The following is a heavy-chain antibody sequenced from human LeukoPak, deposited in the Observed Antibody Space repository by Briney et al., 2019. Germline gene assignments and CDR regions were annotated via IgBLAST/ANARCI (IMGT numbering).Heavy chain of an antibody. Sequence: GGSLRLSCAASGFTFSSYWMSWVRQAPGKGLEWVANIKQDGSEKYYVDSVKGRFTISRDNAKNSLYLQMNSLRAEDTAVYYCARGANVVVVAATYFSDYWGQGTLVTVSS. CDR1: GFTFSSYW. J-gene: IGHJ4*02. CDR3: ARGANVVVVAATYFSDY. CDR2: IKQDGSEK. D-gene: IGHD2-15*01. V-gene: IGHV3-7*04.